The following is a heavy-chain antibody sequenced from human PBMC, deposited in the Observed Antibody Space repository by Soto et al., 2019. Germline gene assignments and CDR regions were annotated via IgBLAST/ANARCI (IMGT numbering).Heavy chain of an antibody. V-gene: IGHV4-59*01. CDR1: GGSISNYY. CDR3: ARGGYRTLAWFDP. Sequence: QVQVQESRPGLVKPSETLSLTCTVSGGSISNYYWSWIRQSPGKGLEWIANIYHSGTTNYNLSLKGRVIISIDSSKNQVSLRLKSVTAADTAVYYCARGGYRTLAWFDPWGQGTLVTVSS. CDR2: IYHSGTT. D-gene: IGHD5-18*01. J-gene: IGHJ5*02.